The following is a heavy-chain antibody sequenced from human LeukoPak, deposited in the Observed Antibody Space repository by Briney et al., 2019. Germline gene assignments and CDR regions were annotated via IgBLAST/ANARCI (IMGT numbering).Heavy chain of an antibody. J-gene: IGHJ4*02. V-gene: IGHV3-11*01. CDR1: GFTFSYYY. Sequence: PGGSLSLSFAASGFTFSYYYMSWVRPAPGKGLGWVSYISSSGSTIYYADSVKGRFTISRDNAKNSLYLQMNSLRAEDTAVYYCASLVRGVIKGRRDYWGQGTLVTVSS. D-gene: IGHD3-10*01. CDR2: ISSSGSTI. CDR3: ASLVRGVIKGRRDY.